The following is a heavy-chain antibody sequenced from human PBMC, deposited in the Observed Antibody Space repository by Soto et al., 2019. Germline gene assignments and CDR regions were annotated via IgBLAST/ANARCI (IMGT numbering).Heavy chain of an antibody. CDR2: TYYSGST. Sequence: QVQLRESGPGLVKPSQTLSLTCTVSGGSINSGGYYWNWIRQHPGEGLEWLGYTYYSGSTYYNPLLRSRVIISADTSETHFSLKLSSVTAADTAVYFCARGYRQSGYSSSWVFDYWGQGTLVNVSS. D-gene: IGHD6-13*01. J-gene: IGHJ4*02. V-gene: IGHV4-31*03. CDR1: GGSINSGGYY. CDR3: ARGYRQSGYSSSWVFDY.